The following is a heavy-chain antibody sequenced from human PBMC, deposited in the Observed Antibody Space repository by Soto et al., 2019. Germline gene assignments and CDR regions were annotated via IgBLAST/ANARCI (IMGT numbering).Heavy chain of an antibody. CDR1: GFTFSNYY. Sequence: EVQLVESGGGLVQPGGSLRLSCAASGFTFSNYYMTWVRQAPGKGLEWVANIKQDGGEKYYVDSVKGRFTISRDNAKNSPHRQMHSLRAEDTAVYYCARGRYYYGSGSYRYRLDYWGQGTLVTVSS. CDR2: IKQDGGEK. D-gene: IGHD3-10*01. CDR3: ARGRYYYGSGSYRYRLDY. V-gene: IGHV3-7*01. J-gene: IGHJ4*02.